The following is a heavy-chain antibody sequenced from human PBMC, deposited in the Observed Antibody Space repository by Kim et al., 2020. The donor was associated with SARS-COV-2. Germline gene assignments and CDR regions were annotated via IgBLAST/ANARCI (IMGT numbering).Heavy chain of an antibody. CDR3: TREAYYYDSSGYYPPPFLDYYYYGMDV. CDR1: GFTFGDYA. Sequence: GGSLRLSCTASGFTFGDYAMSWVRQAPGKGLEWVGFIRSKAYGWTTEYAASVKGRFTISRDDSKSIAYLQMNSLKTEDTAVYYCTREAYYYDSSGYYPPPFLDYYYYGMDVWGQGTTVTVSS. J-gene: IGHJ6*02. D-gene: IGHD3-22*01. V-gene: IGHV3-49*04. CDR2: IRSKAYGWTT.